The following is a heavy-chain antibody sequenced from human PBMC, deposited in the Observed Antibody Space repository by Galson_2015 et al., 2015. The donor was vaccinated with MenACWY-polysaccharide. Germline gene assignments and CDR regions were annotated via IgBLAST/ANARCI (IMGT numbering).Heavy chain of an antibody. J-gene: IGHJ4*02. CDR1: GFTFSSFW. V-gene: IGHV3-7*01. CDR3: ARTRIVGARWFDY. D-gene: IGHD1-26*01. Sequence: SLRLSCAASGFTFSSFWMSWVRQAPGEGLEWVASVNQDGGVKYYVDSVKGRFTVSRDNAKNSLYLQMNSLRAEDTTVYFCARTRIVGARWFDYWGQGTLVTVSS. CDR2: VNQDGGVK.